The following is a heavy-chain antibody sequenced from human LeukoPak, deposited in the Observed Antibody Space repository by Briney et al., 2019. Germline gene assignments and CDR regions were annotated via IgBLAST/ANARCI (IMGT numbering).Heavy chain of an antibody. CDR3: ARDADSSGYYFDY. CDR2: IYYSGST. V-gene: IGHV4-39*07. D-gene: IGHD3-22*01. Sequence: SETLSLTCTVSGESIRSGHYYWAWIRQTPGKGLQWIGSIYYSGSTYYNPSLKSRVTISVGTSKNQFSLKLSSVTAADTAVYYCARDADSSGYYFDYWGQGTLVTVSS. CDR1: GESIRSGHYY. J-gene: IGHJ4*02.